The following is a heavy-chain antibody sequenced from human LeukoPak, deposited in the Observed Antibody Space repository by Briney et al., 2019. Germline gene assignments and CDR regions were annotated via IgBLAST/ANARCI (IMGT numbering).Heavy chain of an antibody. J-gene: IGHJ4*02. V-gene: IGHV3-23*01. CDR2: ISGSGGST. CDR3: AKAPGVGASATEYYFDY. CDR1: GFTFSSYA. Sequence: PGGSLRLSCAASGFTFSSYAMSWVRQAPGKGLEWVSAISGSGGSTYYADSVKGRFTISRDNSKNTLYLQMNSLRAEDTAVYYCAKAPGVGASATEYYFDYWGQGTLVTVSS. D-gene: IGHD1-26*01.